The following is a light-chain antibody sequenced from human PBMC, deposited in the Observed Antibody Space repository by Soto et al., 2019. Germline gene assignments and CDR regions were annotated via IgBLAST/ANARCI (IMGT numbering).Light chain of an antibody. CDR3: QQYGNSAWT. Sequence: ESVLTQSPGTLSLSPGERATLSCRASQNVRSPYLAWYQQKPGQAPRLLIYAASSRAAGIPDRFSGSGSGTDFTLTISRLEPEDFAVYYCQQYGNSAWTFGQGPKVEIK. CDR1: QNVRSPY. J-gene: IGKJ1*01. CDR2: AAS. V-gene: IGKV3-20*01.